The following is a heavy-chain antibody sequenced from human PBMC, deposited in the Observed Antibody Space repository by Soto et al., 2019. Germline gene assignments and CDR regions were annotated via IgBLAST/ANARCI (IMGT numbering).Heavy chain of an antibody. Sequence: QVQLVESGGGVVQPGRSLRLSCAASGFTFSSYGMHWVRQAPGKGLEWVAVIWYDGSNKYYADSVKGRFTISRDNSKNRLYPQMTSQMAVDTAVYYCAGVCRGVDYWGRGTLVNVS. J-gene: IGHJ4*02. CDR3: AGVCRGVDY. CDR1: GFTFSSYG. V-gene: IGHV3-33*01. D-gene: IGHD3-10*01. CDR2: IWYDGSNK.